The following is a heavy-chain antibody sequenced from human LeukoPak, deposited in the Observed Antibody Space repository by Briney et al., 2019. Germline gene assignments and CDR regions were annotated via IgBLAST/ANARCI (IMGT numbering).Heavy chain of an antibody. CDR3: ARHAGPTAMVTRSTLYYFDY. D-gene: IGHD5-18*01. CDR1: GGSISSYY. V-gene: IGHV4-59*08. CDR2: IYYSGST. J-gene: IGHJ4*02. Sequence: PSETLSLTCTVSGGSISSYYWSWIRQPPGKGLEWIGYIYYSGSTNYNPSLKSRVTISVDTSKNQFSLKLSSVTAADTAVYYCARHAGPTAMVTRSTLYYFDYWGQGTLVTVSS.